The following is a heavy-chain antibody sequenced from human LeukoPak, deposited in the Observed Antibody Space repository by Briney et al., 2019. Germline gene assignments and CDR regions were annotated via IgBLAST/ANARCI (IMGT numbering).Heavy chain of an antibody. CDR3: ARDPQYCSSTSCPWHYYYGMDV. CDR1: GYTFTSYA. Sequence: SVKVSCKASGYTFTSYAMNWVRQAPGQGLEWMGGIIPIFGTANYAQKFQGRVTITADESTSTAYMELSSLRSEDTAVYYCARDPQYCSSTSCPWHYYYGMDVWGQGTTVTVSS. V-gene: IGHV1-69*13. CDR2: IIPIFGTA. J-gene: IGHJ6*02. D-gene: IGHD2-2*01.